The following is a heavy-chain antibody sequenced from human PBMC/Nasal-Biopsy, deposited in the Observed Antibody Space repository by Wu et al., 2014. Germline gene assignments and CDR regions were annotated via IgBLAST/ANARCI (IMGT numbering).Heavy chain of an antibody. D-gene: IGHD3-22*01. CDR1: GGSITSYY. CDR3: ARVYDSSGFGYYFYYMDV. V-gene: IGHV4-4*09. J-gene: IGHJ6*03. CDR2: IHSSGST. Sequence: TLSLTCSVSGGSITSYYWSWVRQPPGKGLEWIGYIHSSGSTNYNPSLKSRVTISLDTSKNHFSLRLNSVTAADTAIYYCARVYDSSGFGYYFYYMDVWGKGTTVTVSS.